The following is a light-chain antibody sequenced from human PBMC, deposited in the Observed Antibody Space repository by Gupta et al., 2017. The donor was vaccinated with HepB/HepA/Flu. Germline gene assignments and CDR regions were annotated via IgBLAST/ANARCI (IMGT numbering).Light chain of an antibody. CDR3: SSYTSSSTPWV. CDR1: SSDVGGYNY. CDR2: DVN. J-gene: IGLJ3*02. V-gene: IGLV2-14*03. Sequence: QSALTQPASVSGSPGQSITISCTGTSSDVGGYNYVSWYQQHPGKPPKLMIYDVNNRPSGVSNRFSGSKSGNTASLTISGLQAEDEADYYCSSYTSSSTPWVFGGGTRLTVL.